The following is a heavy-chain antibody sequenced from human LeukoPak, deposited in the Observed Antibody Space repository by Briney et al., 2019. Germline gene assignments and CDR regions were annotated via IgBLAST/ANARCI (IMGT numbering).Heavy chain of an antibody. CDR2: ISGSGSST. V-gene: IGHV3-23*01. J-gene: IGHJ5*02. CDR3: AKDPCSGGSCYSANWFDP. Sequence: GGSLRLSCAASGFTFSSYAMSWVRQAPGKGLEWVSAISGSGSSTYYADSVKGRFTISRDNSKNTLYLQMNSLRAEDTAVYYCAKDPCSGGSCYSANWFDPWGQGALVTVSS. CDR1: GFTFSSYA. D-gene: IGHD2-15*01.